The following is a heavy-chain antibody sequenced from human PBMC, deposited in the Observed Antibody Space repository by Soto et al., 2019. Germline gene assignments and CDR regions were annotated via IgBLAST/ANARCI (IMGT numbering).Heavy chain of an antibody. Sequence: SSETLSLTCTVSGVSISSGGYYWSWIRQHPGKGLEWIGYIYYSGSTYYNPSLKSRVTISVDTSKNQFSLKLSSVTAADTAVYYCARGGSSSPYFDSWGQGTLVTVSS. V-gene: IGHV4-31*03. CDR1: GVSISSGGYY. CDR2: IYYSGST. D-gene: IGHD6-13*01. J-gene: IGHJ4*02. CDR3: ARGGSSSPYFDS.